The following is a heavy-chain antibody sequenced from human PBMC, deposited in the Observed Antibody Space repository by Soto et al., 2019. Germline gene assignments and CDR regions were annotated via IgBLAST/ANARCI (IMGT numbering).Heavy chain of an antibody. D-gene: IGHD3-16*01. CDR1: GGSISNYY. V-gene: IGHV4-59*01. J-gene: IGHJ5*02. CDR2: MYYNGNI. CDR3: ASGGNWLDP. Sequence: PSETLSLTCNVSGGSISNYYWTWVRQSPEKGLEWIGYMYYNGNINYNPSLKSRVTISIDTSKNQFSLTLKSVTAADTAVYYCASGGNWLDPWGQGVLVTVS.